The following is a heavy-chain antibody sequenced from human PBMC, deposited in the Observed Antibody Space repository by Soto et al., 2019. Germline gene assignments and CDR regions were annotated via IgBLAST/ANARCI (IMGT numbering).Heavy chain of an antibody. D-gene: IGHD3-22*01. J-gene: IGHJ4*02. CDR3: ARGPTDYYDNSGNYFFDY. CDR1: GYTFTTYG. CDR2: ISTYNGNT. Sequence: QVQLVQSGAEVKKPGASVKVSCKASGYTFTTYGMSWVRQAPGQGLDWMGWISTYNGNTKYAERLQGRVTMTTDTTTSTAYMKLRSLRSDDTAVYYCARGPTDYYDNSGNYFFDYWGQGTLVTVSS. V-gene: IGHV1-18*01.